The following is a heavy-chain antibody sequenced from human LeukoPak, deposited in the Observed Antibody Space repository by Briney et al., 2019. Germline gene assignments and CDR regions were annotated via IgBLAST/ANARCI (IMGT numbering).Heavy chain of an antibody. CDR2: IYYSGST. CDR1: GGSISSYY. Sequence: SETLSLTCTVSGGSISSYYWSWIRQPPGKGLEWIGYIYYSGSTNYNPSLTSRVTISVDTSKNQFSLKLSSVTAADTAVYYCARVTTGSTTLDSWGQGILVTVSS. D-gene: IGHD1-1*01. CDR3: ARVTTGSTTLDS. J-gene: IGHJ5*01. V-gene: IGHV4-59*12.